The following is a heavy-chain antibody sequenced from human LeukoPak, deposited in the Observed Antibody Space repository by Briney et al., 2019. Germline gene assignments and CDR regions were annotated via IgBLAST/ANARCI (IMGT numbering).Heavy chain of an antibody. CDR1: GFTFSRYS. CDR3: AREGGYGDYGSDAFDI. Sequence: GRSLRLSCAASGFTFSRYSMNWVRQAPGKGLEWVSFISGNSAYTYYADSVKGRFTISRDNAKNSLYLQMNSLRAEDTAVYYCAREGGYGDYGSDAFDIWGQGTMVTVSS. CDR2: ISGNSAYT. D-gene: IGHD4-17*01. V-gene: IGHV3-21*01. J-gene: IGHJ3*02.